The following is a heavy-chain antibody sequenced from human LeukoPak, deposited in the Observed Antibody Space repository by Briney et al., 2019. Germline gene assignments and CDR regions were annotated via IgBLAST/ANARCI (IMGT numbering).Heavy chain of an antibody. CDR3: ARDKQLDWAHYYYYYMDV. D-gene: IGHD1-1*01. CDR2: INPNGGGT. V-gene: IGHV1-2*02. Sequence: ASVKVSCKASGYTFTGYYIHRVRQAPGQGLEWMGWINPNGGGTKYAQKFQGRVTMTRDTSISTAYMDLSRLRSDDTAVYYCARDKQLDWAHYYYYYMDVWGKGTTVTVSS. CDR1: GYTFTGYY. J-gene: IGHJ6*03.